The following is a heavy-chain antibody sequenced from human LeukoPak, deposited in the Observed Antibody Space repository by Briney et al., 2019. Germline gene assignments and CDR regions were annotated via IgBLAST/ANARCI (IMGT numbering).Heavy chain of an antibody. CDR1: GFSFSSYS. D-gene: IGHD1-14*01. CDR2: ISGGSSTI. J-gene: IGHJ4*02. CDR3: ARPSVITSRQYYFDY. Sequence: GGSLRLSCAASGFSFSSYSMNWVRQVPGKGLEWVPYISGGSSTIYYADSVKGRFTISRDNAKNSLYLQMNSLRDEDTAVYYCARPSVITSRQYYFDYWGQGALVTVSS. V-gene: IGHV3-48*02.